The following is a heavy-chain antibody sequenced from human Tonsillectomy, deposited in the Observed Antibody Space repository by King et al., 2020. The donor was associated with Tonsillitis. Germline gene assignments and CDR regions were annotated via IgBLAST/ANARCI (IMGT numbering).Heavy chain of an antibody. CDR3: AIGGSRDCSSTSCYERDSYYYGMDV. CDR1: GGSFSGYY. D-gene: IGHD2-2*01. J-gene: IGHJ6*02. Sequence: VQLQQWGAGLLKPSETLSLTCAVYGGSFSGYYWSWIRQPPGKGLEWIGEINHSGSTNYNPPLKSRVTISVDTSKNQFSLKLSSVTAADTAVYYCAIGGSRDCSSTSCYERDSYYYGMDVWGHGTTVTVSS. V-gene: IGHV4-34*01. CDR2: INHSGST.